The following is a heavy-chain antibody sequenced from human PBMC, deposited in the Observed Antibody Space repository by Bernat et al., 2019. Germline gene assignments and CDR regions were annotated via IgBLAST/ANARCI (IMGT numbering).Heavy chain of an antibody. CDR3: PTGAPAVGCTYSWYFNL. CDR1: GFTFSNAW. CDR2: IKRKTEGGTT. D-gene: IGHD6-19*01. V-gene: IGHV3-15*07. Sequence: EVQLVESGGGLVKPGGSLRLSCAASGFTFSNAWMNWVHQAPGKGLEWVGRIKRKTEGGTTTYAAPWKGRFTISRDDSKNTLYLQMDGLKPEATAVYYCPTGAPAVGCTYSWYFNLWGRGTLVTVSS. J-gene: IGHJ2*01.